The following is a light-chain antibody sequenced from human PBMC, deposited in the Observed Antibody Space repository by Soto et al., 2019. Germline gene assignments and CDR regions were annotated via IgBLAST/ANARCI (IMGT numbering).Light chain of an antibody. CDR3: ATWDDSLSGWE. V-gene: IGLV1-47*01. Sequence: QSVLTQPPSVFGAPGQRVTISCSGSSSNIGRNYVYWYQQLPGTAPRLLLYRNDQRPSGVPDRVSASKSGTSVSLAISGLQSEDEADYCCATWDDSLSGWEFGGGTKLTVL. CDR2: RND. CDR1: SSNIGRNY. J-gene: IGLJ3*02.